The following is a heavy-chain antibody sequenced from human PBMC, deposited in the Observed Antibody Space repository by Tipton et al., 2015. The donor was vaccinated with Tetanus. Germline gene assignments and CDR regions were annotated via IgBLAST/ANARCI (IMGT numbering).Heavy chain of an antibody. CDR2: SWYDGTDK. J-gene: IGHJ4*02. D-gene: IGHD2-15*01. Sequence: SLRLSCAASGFIFSSYGIHWVRQAPGKGLEWVAVSWYDGTDKYYGDSVKGRFTMSRDNSKNTLYLQMNGLRAEDTAVYYCAREADCSGGSCFSGDFDNWGQGTQVTVSS. V-gene: IGHV3-33*01. CDR1: GFIFSSYG. CDR3: AREADCSGGSCFSGDFDN.